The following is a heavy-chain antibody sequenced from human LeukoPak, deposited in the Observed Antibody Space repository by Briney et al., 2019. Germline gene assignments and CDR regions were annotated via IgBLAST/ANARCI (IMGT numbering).Heavy chain of an antibody. CDR1: GFTFSSYW. CDR2: IKQDGSEK. V-gene: IGHV3-7*01. D-gene: IGHD3-22*01. Sequence: GGSLRLSCAASGFTFSSYWMSWVRQAPGKGLEWVANIKQDGSEKYYVDSVKGRFTISRDNAKNSLYLQMNSLRAEDTAVYYCARDRPDYYDSSGYYLAYYYYMDVWGKGTTVTISS. CDR3: ARDRPDYYDSSGYYLAYYYYMDV. J-gene: IGHJ6*03.